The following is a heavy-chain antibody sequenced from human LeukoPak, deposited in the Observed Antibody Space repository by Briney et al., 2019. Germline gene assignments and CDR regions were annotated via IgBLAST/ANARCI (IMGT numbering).Heavy chain of an antibody. Sequence: PGGSLRLSCGASGFTFSNYAMQWVRQTAGKGLEWVATISYDGTYEYYADSVKGRFTISRDNSKNTLYLQMNSLRAEDTAIYYCAKAGRGGAITMVRGVKGDYYYMDVWGKGTTVTISS. CDR2: ISYDGTYE. CDR1: GFTFSNYA. D-gene: IGHD3-10*01. V-gene: IGHV3-30*04. CDR3: AKAGRGGAITMVRGVKGDYYYMDV. J-gene: IGHJ6*03.